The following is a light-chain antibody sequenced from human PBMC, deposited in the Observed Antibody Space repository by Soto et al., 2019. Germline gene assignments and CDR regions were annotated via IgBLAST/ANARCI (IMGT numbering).Light chain of an antibody. J-gene: IGKJ4*01. CDR2: GAS. CDR1: RSISSD. CDR3: QQYNNWPPRT. Sequence: EIVMTQSPATLSVSPGERATLSCRASRSISSDLAWYQQKPGQAPRLLIYGASTRATGIPARFSGSGSGTEFAHTISSLQSEDFALYYCQQYNNWPPRTFGGGTKGESK. V-gene: IGKV3-15*01.